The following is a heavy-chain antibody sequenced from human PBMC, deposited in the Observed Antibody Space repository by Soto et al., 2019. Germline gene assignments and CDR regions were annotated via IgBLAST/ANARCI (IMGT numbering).Heavy chain of an antibody. J-gene: IGHJ5*02. CDR3: ASRNGYGSGSYVFDP. V-gene: IGHV3-21*01. Sequence: EVPLVESGGGLVKPGGSLRLSCAASGFTFSSYSMNWVRQAPGKGLEWVSSISSSSSYIYYADSVKGRFTISRDNAKNSLYLQMNSLRAEDTAVYYCASRNGYGSGSYVFDPWGQGTLVTVSS. CDR2: ISSSSSYI. D-gene: IGHD3-10*01. CDR1: GFTFSSYS.